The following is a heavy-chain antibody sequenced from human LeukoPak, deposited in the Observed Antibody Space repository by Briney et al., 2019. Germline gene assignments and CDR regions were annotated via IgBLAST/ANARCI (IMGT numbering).Heavy chain of an antibody. J-gene: IGHJ6*03. Sequence: SETLSLTCTVSGGSISSSSYYWGWIRQPPGKGLEWIGSIYYSGSTYYNPSLKSRVTISVDTSKNQFSLKLSSVTAADTAVCYCATQAYYYYYMDVWGKGTTVTVSS. V-gene: IGHV4-39*01. CDR1: GGSISSSSYY. CDR3: ATQAYYYYYMDV. CDR2: IYYSGST.